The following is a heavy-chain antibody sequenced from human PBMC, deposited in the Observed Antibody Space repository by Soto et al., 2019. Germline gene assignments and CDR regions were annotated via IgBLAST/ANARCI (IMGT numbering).Heavy chain of an antibody. CDR1: RFSVTNNTY. D-gene: IGHD2-15*01. CDR3: ARDSRYCTEGGCSMMRDAFSV. Sequence: QAQLQESGPGLVRPSGTLSLTCTVSRFSVTNNTYWTWVRQSPGKALEWIGEIYQSGATYYNPSRSGRASISLAKSKNQISMNRTSVTAADTAVYYCARDSRYCTEGGCSMMRDAFSVWGQGTVGTVSA. V-gene: IGHV4-4*02. CDR2: IYQSGAT. J-gene: IGHJ3*01.